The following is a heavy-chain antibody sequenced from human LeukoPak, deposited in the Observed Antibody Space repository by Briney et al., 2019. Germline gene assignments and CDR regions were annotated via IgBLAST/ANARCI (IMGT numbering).Heavy chain of an antibody. V-gene: IGHV6-1*01. J-gene: IGHJ3*02. CDR1: GDSVSSYNAV. CDR3: ARGGGRMMLFDI. D-gene: IGHD4/OR15-4a*01. Sequence: PSQTLSLTCAISGDSVSSYNAVWLWIRQSPSRGLEWLGRTYYRSKWYTEYAVSVKSRITINPDTSKNQFSLQLNSVTPEDTAVYYCARGGGRMMLFDIWGQGTMVTVSS. CDR2: TYYRSKWYT.